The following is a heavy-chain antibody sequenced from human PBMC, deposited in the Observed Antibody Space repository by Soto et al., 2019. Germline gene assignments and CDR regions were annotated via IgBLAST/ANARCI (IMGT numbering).Heavy chain of an antibody. D-gene: IGHD6-13*01. CDR3: ARALRYSSSRYWYFDL. CDR2: INHSGST. V-gene: IGHV4-34*01. J-gene: IGHJ2*01. Sequence: QVQLQQWGAGLLKPSETLSLTCAVYGGSFSGYYWSWIRQPPGKGLEWIGEINHSGSTNYNPSLKSRVTISVDTSKNQFSLKLSSVTAADTAVYYCARALRYSSSRYWYFDLWGRGTLVTVSS. CDR1: GGSFSGYY.